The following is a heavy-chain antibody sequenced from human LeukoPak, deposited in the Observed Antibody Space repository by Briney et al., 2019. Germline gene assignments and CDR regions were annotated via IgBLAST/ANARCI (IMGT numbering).Heavy chain of an antibody. D-gene: IGHD3-10*01. CDR3: ARDREGSYYDY. Sequence: GASVKVSCKASGYTFTSYGISWVRQAPGQGLEWRGWISAYNGNTNYAQKLQGRVTMTTDTSRSTAYMELRSMRSDGRAVYYCARDREGSYYDYWGPGTLVTVSS. J-gene: IGHJ4*02. V-gene: IGHV1-18*01. CDR1: GYTFTSYG. CDR2: ISAYNGNT.